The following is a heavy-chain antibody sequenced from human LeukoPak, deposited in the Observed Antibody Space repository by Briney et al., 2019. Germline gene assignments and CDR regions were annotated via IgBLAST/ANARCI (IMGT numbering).Heavy chain of an antibody. V-gene: IGHV1-69*06. CDR2: IIPIFGTA. CDR1: GGTFSSYA. D-gene: IGHD6-6*01. J-gene: IGHJ4*02. Sequence: ASVKVSCKASGGTFSSYAISWVRQAPGQGLEWMGGIIPIFGTANYAQKFQGRVTITADKSTSTAYMELSSLRSEDTAVYYCARLYSSSPSFDYWGQGTLVTVSS. CDR3: ARLYSSSPSFDY.